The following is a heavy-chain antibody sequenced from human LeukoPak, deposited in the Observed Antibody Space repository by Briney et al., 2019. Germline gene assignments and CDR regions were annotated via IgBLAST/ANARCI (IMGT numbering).Heavy chain of an antibody. V-gene: IGHV3-23*01. J-gene: IGHJ4*02. CDR1: GLTFSSYA. CDR3: AKDRLGDYVWGSYLY. Sequence: PGGSLRLSCAASGLTFSSYAMSWVRQAPGKGLEWVSGISGNGGGTYYADSVKGRFTISRDNSKNTLYLQMNSLRAEDTAVYYCAKDRLGDYVWGSYLYWGQGTLVTVSS. CDR2: ISGNGGGT. D-gene: IGHD3-16*02.